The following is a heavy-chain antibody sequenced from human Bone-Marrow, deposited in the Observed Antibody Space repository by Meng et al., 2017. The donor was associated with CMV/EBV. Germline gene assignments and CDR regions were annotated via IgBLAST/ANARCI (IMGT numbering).Heavy chain of an antibody. D-gene: IGHD6-13*01. CDR1: GGSISSSSYY. J-gene: IGHJ4*02. CDR3: ARRVYSSSWYFDP. Sequence: SETLSLTCTVCGGSISSSSYYWGWIRQPPGKGLEWIGSIYYSGSTYYNPSLKSRITISVDTSKNQFSLKLSSGPAADTVVYCGARRVYSSSWYFDPWGQGTRVTGSS. CDR2: IYYSGST. V-gene: IGHV4-39*07.